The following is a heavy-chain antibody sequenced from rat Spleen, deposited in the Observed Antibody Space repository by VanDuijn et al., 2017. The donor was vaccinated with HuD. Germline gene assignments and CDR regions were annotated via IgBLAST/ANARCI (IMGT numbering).Heavy chain of an antibody. V-gene: IGHV2-1*01. CDR3: AWGWFAY. CDR1: GFSLTSSS. D-gene: IGHD1-7*01. CDR2: IWGDGST. J-gene: IGHJ3*01. Sequence: VQLKESGPGLVQPSQTLSLTCTVSGFSLTSSSVHWVRQPPGQGLEWMGGIWGDGSTDYNSALKSRLSISRDTSKSQVFLTMNSLQTDDTDVYFCAWGWFAYWGQGTLVTVSS.